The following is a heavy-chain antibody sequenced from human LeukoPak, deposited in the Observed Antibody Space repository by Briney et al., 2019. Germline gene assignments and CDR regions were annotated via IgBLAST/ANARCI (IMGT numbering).Heavy chain of an antibody. CDR2: ISYDGSNK. D-gene: IGHD6-19*01. Sequence: QPGGSLRLSCAASGFTFSSYGMHWVRQAPGKGLEWVAVISYDGSNKYYADSVKGRFTISRDNSKNTLYLQMNSLRAEDTAVYYCVKDRYLGSGWYVDYWGQGTLVTVSS. CDR3: VKDRYLGSGWYVDY. CDR1: GFTFSSYG. V-gene: IGHV3-30*18. J-gene: IGHJ4*02.